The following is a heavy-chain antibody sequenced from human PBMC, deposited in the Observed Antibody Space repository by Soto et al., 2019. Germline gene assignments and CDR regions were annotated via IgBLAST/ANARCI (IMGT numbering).Heavy chain of an antibody. V-gene: IGHV4-30-2*01. Sequence: QLQLQESGSGLVKPSQTLSLTCAVSGGSISGTTYSWSWIRQPPGKGLEWIGYIYDSGNTYYNPSLKSQFSISVDRSNNQFSLKLSSVTAADTAVYSCARGQGAAAGHSNFDYWGQGALVTVSS. CDR2: IYDSGNT. CDR3: ARGQGAAAGHSNFDY. CDR1: GGSISGTTYS. D-gene: IGHD6-13*01. J-gene: IGHJ4*02.